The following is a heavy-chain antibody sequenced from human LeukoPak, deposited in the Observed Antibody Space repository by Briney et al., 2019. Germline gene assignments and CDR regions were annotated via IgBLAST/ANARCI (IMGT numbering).Heavy chain of an antibody. V-gene: IGHV3-15*01. Sequence: GGSLRLSCAASGFTFSNAWMSWVRQAPGKGLEWVGRIKSKPDGGTIHYAAPVKGRFTVSRDDSKNTVYLQMNSLITEDTAVYYCTKDYDGGYWGQGTLVTVSS. CDR2: IKSKPDGGTI. CDR1: GFTFSNAW. D-gene: IGHD3-3*01. J-gene: IGHJ4*02. CDR3: TKDYDGGY.